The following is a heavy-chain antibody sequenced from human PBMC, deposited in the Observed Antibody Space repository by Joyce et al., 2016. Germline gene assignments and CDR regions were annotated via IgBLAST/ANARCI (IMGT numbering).Heavy chain of an antibody. Sequence: QVQLVESGGGVVQPGRSLRLSCAASGFTFGDYAMHWVRQAPGKGLEVVSVISFDGSNKYYADSGKGRLTIARDNSKNTLYLQMNSLRADDTAVYYCARGGPAPNTAMANYYYYGMDVWGQGTTVAVSS. CDR3: ARGGPAPNTAMANYYYYGMDV. J-gene: IGHJ6*02. V-gene: IGHV3-30-3*01. CDR1: GFTFGDYA. D-gene: IGHD5-18*01. CDR2: ISFDGSNK.